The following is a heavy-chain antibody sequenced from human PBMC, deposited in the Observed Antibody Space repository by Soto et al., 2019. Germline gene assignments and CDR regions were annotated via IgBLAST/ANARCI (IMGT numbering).Heavy chain of an antibody. J-gene: IGHJ4*02. CDR2: IIPIFGTA. Sequence: QVQLVQSGAEVKKPGSSVKVSCKAPGGTFSSYSINWVRQAPGQGLEWMGEIIPIFGTANYAQKFQGRVTITADESTSTAYMELSSLRSEDTAVYYCARDGGRHSGGIDYLGQGTLVTVSS. D-gene: IGHD1-26*01. CDR1: GGTFSSYS. V-gene: IGHV1-69*01. CDR3: ARDGGRHSGGIDY.